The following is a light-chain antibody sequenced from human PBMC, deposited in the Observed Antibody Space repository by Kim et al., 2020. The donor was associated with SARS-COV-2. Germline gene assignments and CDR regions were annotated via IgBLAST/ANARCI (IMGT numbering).Light chain of an antibody. Sequence: SPGDSATLSCRASQSIGSNFIAWYQQNPGQAPRLLIYGASSRATGIPDRFSGSGSVTDFTLTINRLEPEDFAVYYCQQHGSLPPTFGQGTKVDIK. CDR3: QQHGSLPPT. J-gene: IGKJ1*01. CDR1: QSIGSNF. V-gene: IGKV3-20*01. CDR2: GAS.